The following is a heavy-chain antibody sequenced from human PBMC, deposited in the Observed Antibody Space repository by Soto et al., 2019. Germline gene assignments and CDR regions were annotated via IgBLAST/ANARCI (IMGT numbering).Heavy chain of an antibody. CDR3: AKDDFTDRGDDYFDY. CDR2: IGASGDIT. CDR1: GFSFTNFA. D-gene: IGHD2-21*02. J-gene: IGHJ4*02. V-gene: IGHV3-23*01. Sequence: GGSLRLSCAASGFSFTNFAMSWVRQAPGKGLEWVAGIGASGDITWYADSVKGRLSISRDNSKNTLYLQLNSLRFEDTAVYYCAKDDFTDRGDDYFDYWGPGTLVTV.